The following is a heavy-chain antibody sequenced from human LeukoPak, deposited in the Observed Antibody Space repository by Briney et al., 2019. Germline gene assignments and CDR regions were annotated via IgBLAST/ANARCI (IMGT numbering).Heavy chain of an antibody. CDR3: AKYWYGSGTIGGYFDY. CDR1: GFTFSSHG. J-gene: IGHJ4*02. D-gene: IGHD3-10*01. Sequence: GGSLRLSCAASGFTFSSHGMSWVSQAPGKGLEWVSAISGSGGSTYYADSVKGRFTISRDNSKNTLYLQMNSLRAEDTAVYYCAKYWYGSGTIGGYFDYWGQGTLVTVSS. V-gene: IGHV3-23*01. CDR2: ISGSGGST.